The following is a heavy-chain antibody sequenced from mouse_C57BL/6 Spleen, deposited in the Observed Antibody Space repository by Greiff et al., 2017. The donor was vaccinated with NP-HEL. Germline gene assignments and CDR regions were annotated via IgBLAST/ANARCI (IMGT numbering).Heavy chain of an antibody. CDR1: GFNIKDYY. V-gene: IGHV14-2*01. Sequence: VQLQQSGAELVKPGASVTLSCTASGFNIKDYYMHWVKQRTEQGLEWIGRIDPEDGETKYAPKFQGKATITADTSSNTAYLQLSSLTSEDTAVYYCAINWGPTWFAYWGQGTLVTVSA. J-gene: IGHJ3*01. CDR2: IDPEDGET. D-gene: IGHD4-1*01. CDR3: AINWGPTWFAY.